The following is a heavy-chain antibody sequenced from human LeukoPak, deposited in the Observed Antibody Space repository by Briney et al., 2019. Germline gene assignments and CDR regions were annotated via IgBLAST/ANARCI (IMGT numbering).Heavy chain of an antibody. V-gene: IGHV3-11*01. Sequence: GESLRLSCAASGFTFSDYFMTWIRQAPGKGLECVSYISTTGGAIKYADSVKGRFAISRDNAKGSLYLQMNSLSAEDTAVHYCARASPDRSGWHYFDFWGRGTLVTVSS. J-gene: IGHJ4*02. CDR2: ISTTGGAI. D-gene: IGHD6-19*01. CDR3: ARASPDRSGWHYFDF. CDR1: GFTFSDYF.